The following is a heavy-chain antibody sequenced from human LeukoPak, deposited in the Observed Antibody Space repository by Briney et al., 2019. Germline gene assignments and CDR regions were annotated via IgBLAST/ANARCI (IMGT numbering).Heavy chain of an antibody. Sequence: ASVKVSCKASGYTFTSYGISWVRQAPGQGLEWMGWISAYNGNTNYAQKLQGRVTMTTDTSTSTAYMELRSLRSDDTAVYYCAREGTGRAVAGTGSLGYWGQGTLVTVSS. J-gene: IGHJ4*02. CDR1: GYTFTSYG. V-gene: IGHV1-18*01. CDR2: ISAYNGNT. D-gene: IGHD6-19*01. CDR3: AREGTGRAVAGTGSLGY.